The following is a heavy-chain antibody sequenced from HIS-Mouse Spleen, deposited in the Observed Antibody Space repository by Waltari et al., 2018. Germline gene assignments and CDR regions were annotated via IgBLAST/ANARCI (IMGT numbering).Heavy chain of an antibody. CDR1: GGSIRSSSYY. D-gene: IGHD6-13*01. CDR3: AREIPYSSSWYDWYFDL. CDR2: IYYSGST. V-gene: IGHV4-39*07. J-gene: IGHJ2*01. Sequence: QLRLPGSCPGLVKPSETLSLPCTVSGGSIRSSSYYWGGIRQPPGKGLEWIGSIYYSGSTYYNPSLESRVTISVDTSKNQFSLKLSSVTAADTAVYYCAREIPYSSSWYDWYFDLWGRGTLVTVSS.